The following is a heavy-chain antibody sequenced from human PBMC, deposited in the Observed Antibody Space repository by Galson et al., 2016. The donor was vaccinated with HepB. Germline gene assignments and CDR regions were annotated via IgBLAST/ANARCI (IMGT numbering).Heavy chain of an antibody. CDR3: ARVLGSYQSFDY. Sequence: SLRLSCAAPGFTVNTDYISIVRQAPGKGLEWLSVIYPGGDTYYTDSVKGRLTISRDNSNNTLFLQMNSLRVEDTAVYYCARVLGSYQSFDYWGQGTLVTVSS. D-gene: IGHD1-26*01. V-gene: IGHV3-53*01. J-gene: IGHJ4*02. CDR2: IYPGGDT. CDR1: GFTVNTDY.